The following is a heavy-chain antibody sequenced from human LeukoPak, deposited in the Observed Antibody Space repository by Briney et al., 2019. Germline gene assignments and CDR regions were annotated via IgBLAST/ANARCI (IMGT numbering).Heavy chain of an antibody. CDR2: ISYDGSNK. Sequence: PGGSLRLSCAASGFTFSSYAMHWVRQAPGKGLEWVAVISYDGSNKYYADSVKGRFTISRDNSKNTLYLQMNSLRAEDTAVYYCARADGTGGPYDYWGQGTLVTVSS. V-gene: IGHV3-30-3*01. D-gene: IGHD3/OR15-3a*01. J-gene: IGHJ4*02. CDR3: ARADGTGGPYDY. CDR1: GFTFSSYA.